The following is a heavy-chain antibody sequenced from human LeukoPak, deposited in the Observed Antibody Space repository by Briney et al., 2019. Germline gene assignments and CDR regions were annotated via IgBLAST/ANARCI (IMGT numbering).Heavy chain of an antibody. CDR1: GYTFTSYG. Sequence: ASVKVSCKASGYTFTSYGISWVRQAPGQGLEWMGWISAYNGNTNYAQKFQGRVTITADESTSTAYMELSSLRSEDTAVYYCAREGYYYYMDVWGKGTTVTVSS. V-gene: IGHV1-18*01. CDR2: ISAYNGNT. CDR3: AREGYYYYMDV. J-gene: IGHJ6*03.